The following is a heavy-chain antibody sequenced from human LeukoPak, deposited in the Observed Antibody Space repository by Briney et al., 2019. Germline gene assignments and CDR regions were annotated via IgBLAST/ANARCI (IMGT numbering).Heavy chain of an antibody. Sequence: GGSLRLSCAASGFTFSSYAMSWVRQAPGKGLEWVSAISGSGGSTYYADSVKGRFTISRDNSENTLYLQMNSLRAEDTAVYYCAKGVSLPPYFDYWGQGTLVTVSS. CDR1: GFTFSSYA. V-gene: IGHV3-23*01. CDR2: ISGSGGST. CDR3: AKGVSLPPYFDY. J-gene: IGHJ4*02.